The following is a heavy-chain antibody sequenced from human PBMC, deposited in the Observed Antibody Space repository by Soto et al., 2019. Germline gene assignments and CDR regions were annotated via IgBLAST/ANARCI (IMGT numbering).Heavy chain of an antibody. CDR3: ASTRGSSYDY. D-gene: IGHD6-6*01. CDR1: GFTVSGNY. CDR2: IYNGGGT. J-gene: IGHJ4*02. V-gene: IGHV3-53*02. Sequence: EVQLVETGGGLIQPGGSLRLSCAASGFTVSGNYMSWVRQAPGKGLEWVSVIYNGGGTYYADSVKGRFTISRDHSKNTLHLQMNSLSAEDTAVYYCASTRGSSYDYWGQGTLVTVSS.